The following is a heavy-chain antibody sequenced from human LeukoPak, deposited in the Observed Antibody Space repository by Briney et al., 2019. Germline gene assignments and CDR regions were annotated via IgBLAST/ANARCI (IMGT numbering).Heavy chain of an antibody. Sequence: SETLSLTCIVSGDSISCTKYFWGWIRQPPGKGLEWIGSVYYRGSTYYNPSLNSRVTTSVDTSKNQFSLRLTSVTAADTAVYYCVRSPDYFDSWGPGTLVTVSS. V-gene: IGHV4-39*01. CDR3: VRSPDYFDS. CDR2: VYYRGST. CDR1: GDSISCTKYF. J-gene: IGHJ4*02.